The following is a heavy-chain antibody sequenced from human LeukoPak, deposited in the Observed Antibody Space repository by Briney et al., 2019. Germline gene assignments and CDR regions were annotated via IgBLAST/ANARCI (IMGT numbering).Heavy chain of an antibody. Sequence: GASVKVSCKASGGTFSSYAISWVRQAPGQGLEWMGGIIPIFGTANYAQKFQGRVTITADGSTSTAYMELSSLRSEDTAVYYCARGCSSTSCYADYYYYGMDVWGKGTTVTVSS. CDR1: GGTFSSYA. V-gene: IGHV1-69*01. J-gene: IGHJ6*04. CDR2: IIPIFGTA. CDR3: ARGCSSTSCYADYYYYGMDV. D-gene: IGHD2-2*01.